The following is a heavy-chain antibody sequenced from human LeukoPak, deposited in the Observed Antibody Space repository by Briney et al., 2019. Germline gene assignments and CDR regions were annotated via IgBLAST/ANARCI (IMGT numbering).Heavy chain of an antibody. J-gene: IGHJ4*02. Sequence: GGSLRLSCAASGFTFSSYGMHWVRQAPGKGLEWVAVIWYDGSNKYYADSVKGRFTVSRDNSKNTLFLQMNSLRAEDTAVYYCAKDGGLWVSAHWGDSWGRGTLVTVSS. CDR2: IWYDGSNK. CDR1: GFTFSSYG. V-gene: IGHV3-33*06. D-gene: IGHD7-27*01. CDR3: AKDGGLWVSAHWGDS.